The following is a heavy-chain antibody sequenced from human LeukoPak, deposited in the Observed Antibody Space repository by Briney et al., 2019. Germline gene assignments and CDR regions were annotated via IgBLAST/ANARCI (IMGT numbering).Heavy chain of an antibody. V-gene: IGHV4-39*01. CDR1: SGSISSSSYY. J-gene: IGHJ4*02. CDR2: IYYSGST. Sequence: SETLSLTCTVSSGSISSSSYYWGWIRQPPGKGLEWIGSIYYSGSTYYNPSLKSRVTISVDTSKNQFSLKLSSVTAADTAVYYCARTYYYDSSGYYGWGQGTLVTVSS. CDR3: ARTYYYDSSGYYG. D-gene: IGHD3-22*01.